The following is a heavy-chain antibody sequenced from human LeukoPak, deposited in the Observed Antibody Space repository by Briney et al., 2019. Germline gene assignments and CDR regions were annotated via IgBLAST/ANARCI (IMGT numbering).Heavy chain of an antibody. J-gene: IGHJ4*02. Sequence: ASVKVSCKASGYTSTSYYMHWVRQAPGQGLEWMGIINPSGGSTSYAQKFQGRVTMTRDTSTSTVYMELSSLRSEDTAVYYCARESGSRNFDYWGQGTLVTVSS. CDR2: INPSGGST. CDR1: GYTSTSYY. D-gene: IGHD1-26*01. V-gene: IGHV1-46*03. CDR3: ARESGSRNFDY.